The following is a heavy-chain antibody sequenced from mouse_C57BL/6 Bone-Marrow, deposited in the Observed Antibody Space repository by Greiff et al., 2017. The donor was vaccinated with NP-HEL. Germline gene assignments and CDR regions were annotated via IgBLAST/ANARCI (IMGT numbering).Heavy chain of an antibody. D-gene: IGHD1-1*01. CDR3: TRRIYYYGSSYVLFAY. Sequence: EVMLVESGGGLVQPGGSMKLSCAASGFTFSDAWMDWVRQSPEKGLEWVAEIRNKANNHATYYAESVKGRFTISRDDSKSSVYLQMNSLRAEDTGIYYCTRRIYYYGSSYVLFAYWGQGTLVTVSA. CDR1: GFTFSDAW. V-gene: IGHV6-6*01. J-gene: IGHJ3*01. CDR2: IRNKANNHAT.